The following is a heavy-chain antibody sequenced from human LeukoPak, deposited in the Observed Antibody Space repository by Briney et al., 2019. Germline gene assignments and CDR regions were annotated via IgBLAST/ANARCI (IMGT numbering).Heavy chain of an antibody. CDR3: AREDYDFWSGYRIDY. CDR1: GYTFTSYN. Sequence: GASVKVSCKASGYTFTSYNINWVRQATGHGLEWMGWMNPNSGNTGYAQKFQGRVTITRNTSISTAYMELSSLRSEDTAVYYCAREDYDFWSGYRIDYWGQGTLVTVSS. J-gene: IGHJ4*02. D-gene: IGHD3-3*01. CDR2: MNPNSGNT. V-gene: IGHV1-8*03.